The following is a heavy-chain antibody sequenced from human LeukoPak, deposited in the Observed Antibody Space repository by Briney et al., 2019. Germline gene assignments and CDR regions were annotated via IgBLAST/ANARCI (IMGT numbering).Heavy chain of an antibody. D-gene: IGHD3-10*01. CDR2: IHHSGRS. Sequence: SETLSLTCTVSADSLSSGGHYRAWIRQFPGKGLEAICFIHHSGRSRHNPSLKDRVAISVDTSRKQLALKLSSVTAADTGMYYCARGGNRFGGFYFDYWGQGIQVIVSS. J-gene: IGHJ4*02. CDR1: ADSLSSGGHY. CDR3: ARGGNRFGGFYFDY. V-gene: IGHV4-31*03.